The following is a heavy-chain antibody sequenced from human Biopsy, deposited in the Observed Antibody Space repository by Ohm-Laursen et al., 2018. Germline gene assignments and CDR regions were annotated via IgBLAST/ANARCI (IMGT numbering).Heavy chain of an antibody. CDR2: IIPIFQTT. Sequence: GSSVKVSCKVIGGTFSASGISWVRLAPGHGLEFVGGIIPIFQTTHYAQSFQGRVTIVADKSTSTAYMELSSLRSDDTAIYYCATVRGLVWFGELIAWGQGTLVTVSS. CDR1: GGTFSASG. D-gene: IGHD3-10*01. J-gene: IGHJ5*02. CDR3: ATVRGLVWFGELIA. V-gene: IGHV1-69*06.